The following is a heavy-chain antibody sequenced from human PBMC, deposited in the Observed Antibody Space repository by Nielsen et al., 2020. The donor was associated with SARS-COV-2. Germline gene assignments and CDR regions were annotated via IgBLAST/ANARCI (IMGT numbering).Heavy chain of an antibody. CDR2: ISGSGGST. V-gene: IGHV3-23*01. CDR3: AKSLGDCGGDCYTGHLDY. Sequence: GGSLRLSCAASGFTFSSYAMSWVRQAPGKGLEWVSAISGSGGSTYYADSVKGRFTISRDNSKNTLYLQMNSLRAEDTAVYYCAKSLGDCGGDCYTGHLDYWGQGTLVTVSS. D-gene: IGHD2-21*02. J-gene: IGHJ4*02. CDR1: GFTFSSYA.